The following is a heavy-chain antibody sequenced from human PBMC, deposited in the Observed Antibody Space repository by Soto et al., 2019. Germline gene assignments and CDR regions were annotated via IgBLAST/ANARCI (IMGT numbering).Heavy chain of an antibody. Sequence: VELVESGGGLVQPGGSLRLSCAASGFAFNRYYMSWVRQAPGKGLEWVATVDQDGSAKYYVDSVKGRFTISRDSAKNSLYVQMNSLRGEDTAVYYCARYCAYDTIYYCSSDRLDYWGQGTLVTVSS. CDR2: VDQDGSAK. J-gene: IGHJ4*02. CDR1: GFAFNRYY. CDR3: ARYCAYDTIYYCSSDRLDY. V-gene: IGHV3-7*01. D-gene: IGHD2-21*01.